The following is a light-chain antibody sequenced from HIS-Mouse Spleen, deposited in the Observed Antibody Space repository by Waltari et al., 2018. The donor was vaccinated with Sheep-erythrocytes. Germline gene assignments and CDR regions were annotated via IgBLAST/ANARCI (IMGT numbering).Light chain of an antibody. CDR3: QAWDSSIVV. V-gene: IGLV3-1*01. J-gene: IGLJ2*01. CDR1: QLGDKY. Sequence: SSELTQPLSVSVSPGQTASITCSGDQLGDKYACWYQQKPGQSPVLVIYQDTKRPSGIPERFSGSNSGNTATLTISGTQAMDEADYYCQAWDSSIVVFGGGTKLTVL. CDR2: QDT.